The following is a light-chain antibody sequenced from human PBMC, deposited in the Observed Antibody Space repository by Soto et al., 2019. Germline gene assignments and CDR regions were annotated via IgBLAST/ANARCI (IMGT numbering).Light chain of an antibody. CDR2: TTN. CDR3: VLYMGSGIWV. Sequence: QTVVTQEPSFSVSPGGTVTLTCGLSSGSVSPSYYPGWFQQTPGQAPRALIYTTNTRSSGVPDRFSGSILGNKAALTITGAQADDESYYYCVLYMGSGIWVFGGGTHLPVL. V-gene: IGLV8-61*01. J-gene: IGLJ3*02. CDR1: SGSVSPSYY.